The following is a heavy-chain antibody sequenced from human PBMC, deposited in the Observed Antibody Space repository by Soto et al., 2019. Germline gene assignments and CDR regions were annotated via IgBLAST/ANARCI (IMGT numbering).Heavy chain of an antibody. D-gene: IGHD1-26*01. CDR1: GGTFSSYA. J-gene: IGHJ6*02. Sequence: SVKVSCKASGGTFSSYAISWVRQAPGQGLEWMGGIIPIFGTANYAQKFQGRVTITADESTSTAYMELSSLRSEDTAVYYCARGREALPGRYYYYYYYGMDVWGQGTTVTVSS. CDR2: IIPIFGTA. V-gene: IGHV1-69*13. CDR3: ARGREALPGRYYYYYYYGMDV.